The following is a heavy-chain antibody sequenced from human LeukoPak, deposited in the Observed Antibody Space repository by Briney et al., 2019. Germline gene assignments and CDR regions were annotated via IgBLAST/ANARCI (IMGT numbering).Heavy chain of an antibody. CDR2: ISSGSDTI. D-gene: IGHD3-10*01. V-gene: IGHV3-48*04. CDR3: AKDLRELSHYGMDV. CDR1: GFSFSSYT. Sequence: PGGSLRLSCVAAGFSFSSYTMHWVRQAPGKGLEWVSHISSGSDTIYYADSVKGRFTISRDNAKNSLYLQMNSLRAEDTALYYCAKDLRELSHYGMDVSGQGTTVTVSS. J-gene: IGHJ6*02.